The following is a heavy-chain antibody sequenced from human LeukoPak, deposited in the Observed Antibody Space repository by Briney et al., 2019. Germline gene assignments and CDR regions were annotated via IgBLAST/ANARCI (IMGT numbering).Heavy chain of an antibody. V-gene: IGHV3-30-3*01. CDR1: GFTFSSYA. Sequence: GGSLRLSCAASGFTFSSYAMHWVRQAPGKGLEWVAVISYDGSNKYYADSVKGRFTISRDNSKNTLYLQMNSLRAEDTAVYYCARVPRDYYYDSSVYWGQGTLVTVSS. CDR3: ARVPRDYYYDSSVY. CDR2: ISYDGSNK. D-gene: IGHD3-22*01. J-gene: IGHJ4*02.